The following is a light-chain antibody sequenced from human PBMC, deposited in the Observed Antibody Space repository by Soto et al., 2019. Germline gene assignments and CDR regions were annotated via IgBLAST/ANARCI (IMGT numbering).Light chain of an antibody. Sequence: QAVVTQSSSASASLGSSVKLTCILSSGHSTYIIAWYQQQPGKAPRFLMTLDRSGSYNRGSGVPDRFSGSSSGADRYLTISNLQFEDEGDYYCETWYSNTHKVFGGGTKLTVL. CDR2: LDRSGSY. CDR3: ETWYSNTHKV. CDR1: SGHSTYI. V-gene: IGLV4-60*02. J-gene: IGLJ3*02.